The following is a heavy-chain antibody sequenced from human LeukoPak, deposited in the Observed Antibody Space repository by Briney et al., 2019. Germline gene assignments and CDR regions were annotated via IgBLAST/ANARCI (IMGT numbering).Heavy chain of an antibody. V-gene: IGHV1-2*02. CDR2: INPNSGGT. CDR3: ARDVVLLWFGVSYYYYGMDV. D-gene: IGHD3-10*01. Sequence: GASVKVSCKASGYTFTGYYMHWVRQAPGQGLEWMGWINPNSGGTNYAQKFQGRVTMTRDTPISTAYMGLSRLRSDDTAVYYCARDVVLLWFGVSYYYYGMDVWGQGTTVTVSS. CDR1: GYTFTGYY. J-gene: IGHJ6*02.